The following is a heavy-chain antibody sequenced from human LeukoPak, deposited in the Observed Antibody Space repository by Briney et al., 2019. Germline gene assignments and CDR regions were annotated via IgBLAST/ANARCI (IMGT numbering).Heavy chain of an antibody. V-gene: IGHV3-66*02. J-gene: IGHJ6*02. CDR1: GFTVSSNY. CDR2: IYSGGST. Sequence: GGSLRLSCAASGFTVSSNYMSWVRQAPGKGLEWVSVIYSGGSTYYADSVKGRFTISRDNSKNTLYLQMNSLRAEDTDVYYCARDTRDVGYGMDVWGQGTTVTVSS. D-gene: IGHD5-24*01. CDR3: ARDTRDVGYGMDV.